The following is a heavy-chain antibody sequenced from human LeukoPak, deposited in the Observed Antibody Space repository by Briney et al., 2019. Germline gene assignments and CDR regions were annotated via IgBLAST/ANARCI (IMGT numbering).Heavy chain of an antibody. Sequence: SETLSLTCAVSGGSISNTAYYWGWVRQPPGKGLEWIGSLSYSGSPYYNPSLKSRVTISGDMSKNQFSLKLSSVTAADTAVYYCARGGSTGTNLNWVDPWGQGTLVTVSS. CDR1: GGSISNTAYY. CDR3: ARGGSTGTNLNWVDP. D-gene: IGHD1-1*01. V-gene: IGHV4-39*07. CDR2: LSYSGSP. J-gene: IGHJ5*02.